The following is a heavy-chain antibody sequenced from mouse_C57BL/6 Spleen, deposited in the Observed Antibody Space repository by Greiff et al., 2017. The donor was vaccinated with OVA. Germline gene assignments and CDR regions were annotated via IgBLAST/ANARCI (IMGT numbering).Heavy chain of an antibody. CDR1: GYTFTEYT. D-gene: IGHD2-3*01. V-gene: IGHV1-62-2*01. CDR2: FCTGSGSI. Sequence: VQLQQSGAELVKPGASVKLSCKASGYTFTEYTIHWVKQRSGQGLEWIGWFCTGSGSIKYNEKFQDKATLTADKSSSTVYMELSRLTSEDTAVYVCARHDDTDGYFEGFAYWGQGTLVTVSA. J-gene: IGHJ3*01. CDR3: ARHDDTDGYFEGFAY.